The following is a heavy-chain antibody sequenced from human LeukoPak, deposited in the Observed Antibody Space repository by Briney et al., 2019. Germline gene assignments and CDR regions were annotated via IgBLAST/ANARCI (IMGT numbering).Heavy chain of an antibody. CDR2: ISGSGGST. V-gene: IGHV3-23*01. J-gene: IGHJ6*02. Sequence: GGSLRLSCAASGFTFSSYAMSWVRQAPGKGLEWVSAISGSGGSTYYADSVKGRFTISRDNSKNTLYLQMNSLRAEDTAGYYCAKDEITMVRGVIADYYGMDVWGQGTTVTVSS. CDR3: AKDEITMVRGVIADYYGMDV. CDR1: GFTFSSYA. D-gene: IGHD3-10*01.